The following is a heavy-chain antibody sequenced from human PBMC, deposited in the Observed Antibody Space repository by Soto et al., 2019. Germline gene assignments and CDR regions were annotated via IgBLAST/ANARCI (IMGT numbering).Heavy chain of an antibody. J-gene: IGHJ2*01. Sequence: QVQLQESGPGLVKPSQTLSLTCTVSGDSISRGGYHWTWIRQHPGQSLEWIGYTYYTGSTYYNPSLKSRVTISEDASKNQFSLKLSSVTAADTAVYYCARGDSNSTPYWYFNRWGRGTLVTVSS. V-gene: IGHV4-31*03. D-gene: IGHD6-6*01. CDR1: GDSISRGGYH. CDR3: ARGDSNSTPYWYFNR. CDR2: TYYTGST.